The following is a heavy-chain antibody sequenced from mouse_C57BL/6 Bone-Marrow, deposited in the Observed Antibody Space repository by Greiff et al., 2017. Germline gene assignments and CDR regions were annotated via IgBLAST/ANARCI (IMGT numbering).Heavy chain of an antibody. V-gene: IGHV1-67*01. Sequence: QVQLKQSGPEVVRPGVSVKISCKGSGYTFTDYAMHWVKQSHARSLDWIGVIDTYNDDTNYNQKFKGKATMTVDRSSSTAYMELASLTSEDSAIYYCARITTTYWGQGTLVTVSA. CDR3: ARITTTY. CDR1: GYTFTDYA. D-gene: IGHD1-1*01. J-gene: IGHJ3*01. CDR2: IDTYNDDT.